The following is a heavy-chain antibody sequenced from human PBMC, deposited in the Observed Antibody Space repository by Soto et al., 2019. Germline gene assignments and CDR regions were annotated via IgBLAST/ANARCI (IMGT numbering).Heavy chain of an antibody. CDR3: ARGGKSSSGYDSVRPDYYYYYMDV. Sequence: PSETLSLTCTVSGGSISSSSYYWGWIRQPPGKGLEWIGSIYYSGSTYYNPSLKSRVTISVDTSKNQFSLKLSSVTAADTAVYYCARGGKSSSGYDSVRPDYYYYYMDVWGKGTTVTVSS. CDR1: GGSISSSSYY. J-gene: IGHJ6*03. D-gene: IGHD5-12*01. V-gene: IGHV4-39*01. CDR2: IYYSGST.